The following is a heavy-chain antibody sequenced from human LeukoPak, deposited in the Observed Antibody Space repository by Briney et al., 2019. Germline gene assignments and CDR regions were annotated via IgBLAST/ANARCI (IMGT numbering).Heavy chain of an antibody. CDR1: GGSISSSSYY. V-gene: IGHV4-39*01. CDR2: IYYSGST. J-gene: IGHJ4*02. D-gene: IGHD3-16*01. CDR3: ATTPYDYVWGSYFY. Sequence: SETLSLTCTVSGGSISSSSYYWGWIRQPPGKGLEWIGSIYYSGSTYYNPSLKSRVTISVDTSKNQFSLKLSSVTAADTAVYYCATTPYDYVWGSYFYRGQGTLVTVSS.